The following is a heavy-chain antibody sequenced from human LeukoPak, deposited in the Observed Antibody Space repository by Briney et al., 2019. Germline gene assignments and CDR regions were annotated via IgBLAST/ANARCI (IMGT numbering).Heavy chain of an antibody. CDR1: GFTVSSNY. CDR3: ARDRGIAAAMDY. V-gene: IGHV3-53*01. D-gene: IGHD6-13*01. CDR2: IYGGGST. J-gene: IGHJ4*02. Sequence: GGSLRLSCAASGFTVSSNYMSWVRQAPGKGLEWVSVIYGGGSTYYADSVKGRLTISRDSSKNTLYLQMNSLRAEDTAVHYCARDRGIAAAMDYWGQGTLVTVSS.